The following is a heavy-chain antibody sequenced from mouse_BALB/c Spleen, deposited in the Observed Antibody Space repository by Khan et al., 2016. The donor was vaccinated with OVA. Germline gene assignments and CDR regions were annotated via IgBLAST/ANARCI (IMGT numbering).Heavy chain of an antibody. J-gene: IGHJ4*01. CDR1: GFSLTNYG. V-gene: IGHV2-6-1*01. Sequence: QVQLQQPGPGLAAPSQSLSITCTISGFSLTNYGVHWVRQPPGKGLEWLVVIWNDGSTTYHSALKSRLTLTKDNSQSQVVLKMNSLQTDDTAIYFCARQPYYHYNIMDYWGQGTSVTVSS. CDR3: ARQPYYHYNIMDY. CDR2: IWNDGST. D-gene: IGHD2-10*01.